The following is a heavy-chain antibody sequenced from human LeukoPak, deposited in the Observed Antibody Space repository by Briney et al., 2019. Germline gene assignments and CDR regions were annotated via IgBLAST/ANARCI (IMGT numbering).Heavy chain of an antibody. J-gene: IGHJ6*03. CDR3: AKVTATIKGSYYYYMDV. CDR2: IYSGGST. V-gene: IGHV3-53*01. D-gene: IGHD5-24*01. CDR1: GFTVSSNY. Sequence: PGGSLRLSCAASGFTVSSNYMSWVRQAPGKGLEWVSIIYSGGSTYYADSVKGRFTISRDNSKNTLYLQMNSLRAEDTAVYYCAKVTATIKGSYYYYMDVWGKGTTVTVSS.